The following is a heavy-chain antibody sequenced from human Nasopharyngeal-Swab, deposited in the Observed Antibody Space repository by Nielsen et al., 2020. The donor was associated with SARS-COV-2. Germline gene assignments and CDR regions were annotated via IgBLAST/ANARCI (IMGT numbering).Heavy chain of an antibody. Sequence: GGSLRLSCAASGFTFSSYAMSWVRQAPGKGLEWVSAISGSGGSTYYADSVKGRFTISRDNSKNTLYLQMNSLRAEDTAVYYCAKSLKALVAAWKDAFDIWGQGTMVTVSS. J-gene: IGHJ3*02. CDR2: ISGSGGST. CDR1: GFTFSSYA. D-gene: IGHD2-15*01. CDR3: AKSLKALVAAWKDAFDI. V-gene: IGHV3-23*01.